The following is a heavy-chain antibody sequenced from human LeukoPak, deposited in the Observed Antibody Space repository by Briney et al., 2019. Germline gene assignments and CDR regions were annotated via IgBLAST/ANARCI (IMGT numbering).Heavy chain of an antibody. D-gene: IGHD4-11*01. CDR1: GFTFSSYG. V-gene: IGHV3-30*02. J-gene: IGHJ6*03. Sequence: GGSLRLSCAASGFTFSSYGMHWVRQAPGKGLEWVAFIRYDGSNKYYADSVKGRFTISRDNSKNTLYLQMNSLRAEDTAVYYCAKRGNYSNFNYYYHMDVWGKGTTVTVSS. CDR3: AKRGNYSNFNYYYHMDV. CDR2: IRYDGSNK.